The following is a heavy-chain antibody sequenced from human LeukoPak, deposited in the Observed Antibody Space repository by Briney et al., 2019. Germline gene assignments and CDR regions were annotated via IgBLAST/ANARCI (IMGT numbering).Heavy chain of an antibody. V-gene: IGHV4-39*07. CDR1: GGSISSSSYY. CDR3: ARGRGIAARRHAFDI. Sequence: SETLSLTCTVSGGSISSSSYYWGWVRQPPGKGLEWIGEINHSGSTNYNPSLKSRVTISVDTSKNQFSLKLSSVTAADTAVYYCARGRGIAARRHAFDIWGQGTMVTVSS. D-gene: IGHD6-6*01. CDR2: INHSGST. J-gene: IGHJ3*02.